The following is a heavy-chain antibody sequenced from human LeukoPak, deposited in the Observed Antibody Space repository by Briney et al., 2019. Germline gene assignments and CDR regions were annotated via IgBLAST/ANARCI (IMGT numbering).Heavy chain of an antibody. D-gene: IGHD3-10*01. Sequence: PSETLSLTCIVSGGSISTNTYYWGWIRLPPGKGLEWIGEIHHRGTTYYNPSLRSRVTISVDTSKNQFSLRLTSVTAADTAVYYCARVTYNGYQHFHYWGQGNLVTVS. CDR3: ARVTYNGYQHFHY. CDR1: GGSISTNTYY. CDR2: IHHRGTT. V-gene: IGHV4-39*07. J-gene: IGHJ4*02.